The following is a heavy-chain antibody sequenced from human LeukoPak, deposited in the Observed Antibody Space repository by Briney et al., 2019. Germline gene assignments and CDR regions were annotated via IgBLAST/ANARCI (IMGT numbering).Heavy chain of an antibody. D-gene: IGHD2-8*01. CDR1: GGSISSYY. CDR2: IYYSGST. V-gene: IGHV4-59*08. CDR3: ARPYCTNGVCYLDAFDI. J-gene: IGHJ3*02. Sequence: SETLSLTCTVPGGSISSYYWSWIREPPGKGLGWIGYIYYSGSTNYNPSLKSRVTISVDTSKNQFSLKLSSVTAADTAVYYCARPYCTNGVCYLDAFDIWGQGTMVTVSS.